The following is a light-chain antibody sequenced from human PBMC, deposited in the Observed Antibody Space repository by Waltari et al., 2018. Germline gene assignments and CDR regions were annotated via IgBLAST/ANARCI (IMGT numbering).Light chain of an antibody. CDR1: ALPRLY. CDR3: QSADTDFANHVL. Sequence: SYDLTQPPSVSVSPGQTARITCSGNALPRLYSYWNQQKPGQAPLLLIYKDTRRASGIPERFSGSSSGTTVTLTISGVQAEDEADYYCQSADTDFANHVLFGGGTQLTVL. V-gene: IGLV3-25*03. CDR2: KDT. J-gene: IGLJ2*01.